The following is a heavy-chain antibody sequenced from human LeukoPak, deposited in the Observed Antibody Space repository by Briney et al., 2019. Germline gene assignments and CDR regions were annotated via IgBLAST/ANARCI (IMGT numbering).Heavy chain of an antibody. V-gene: IGHV1-2*02. CDR1: GYTFTGYY. Sequence: ASVKVSCKASGYTFTGYYMHWVRQAPGQGLEWMGWINPNSGGTNYAQKFQGRVTMTRDTSISTAYMELSRLRSDDTAVYYCARAPVGYYIDYYYYMDVWGKGTTVTISS. J-gene: IGHJ6*03. CDR2: INPNSGGT. CDR3: ARAPVGYYIDYYYYMDV. D-gene: IGHD3-3*01.